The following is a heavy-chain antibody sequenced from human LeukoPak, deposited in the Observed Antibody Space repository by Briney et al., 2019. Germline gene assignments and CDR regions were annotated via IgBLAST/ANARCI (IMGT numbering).Heavy chain of an antibody. V-gene: IGHV3-23*01. D-gene: IGHD6-19*01. CDR2: ISGSGGST. Sequence: GGSLRLSCAASGFTFSSYAMSWVRQAPGKGLEWVSGISGSGGSTYYADSVKGRSIISRDNSKNTLYLQMNSLRAEDTAVYYCAKGSYSSGWDSWGQGTLVTVSS. CDR3: AKGSYSSGWDS. CDR1: GFTFSSYA. J-gene: IGHJ4*02.